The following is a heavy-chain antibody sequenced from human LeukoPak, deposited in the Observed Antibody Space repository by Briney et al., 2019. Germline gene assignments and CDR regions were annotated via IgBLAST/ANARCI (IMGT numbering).Heavy chain of an antibody. V-gene: IGHV3-9*01. CDR3: ARDIGSSWYYYYYGTDV. CDR1: GFTFHDYA. J-gene: IGHJ6*02. CDR2: LTWNGANI. Sequence: GGSLRLSCAASGFTFHDYAMHWVRQAPGKGLEWVSGLTWNGANIAYADSVRGRFTVSRDNAKNSLYLQMNSLRAEDTALYYCARDIGSSWYYYYYGTDVWGHGTTVTVSS. D-gene: IGHD6-13*01.